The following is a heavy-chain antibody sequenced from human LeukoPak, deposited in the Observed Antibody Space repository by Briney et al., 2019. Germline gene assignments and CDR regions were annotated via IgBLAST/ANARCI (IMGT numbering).Heavy chain of an antibody. CDR3: ARSDYFHN. J-gene: IGHJ3*02. Sequence: PGGSLRLSCGASGFILSGSWMHWVRHARGKGLMWVSQNKYDGTTKNYADSVRGRFTISRDNAKNTLYLHMNDLRAEDTAVYYCARSDYFHNWGQGTMVVVST. D-gene: IGHD3-16*01. CDR2: NKYDGTTK. V-gene: IGHV3-74*01. CDR1: GFILSGSW.